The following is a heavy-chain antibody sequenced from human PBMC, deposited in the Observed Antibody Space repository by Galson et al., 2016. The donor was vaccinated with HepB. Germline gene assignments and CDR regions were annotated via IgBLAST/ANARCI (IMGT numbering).Heavy chain of an antibody. V-gene: IGHV3-73*01. D-gene: IGHD2-8*01. CDR2: IRTKANSYAT. Sequence: SLRLSCAASGFTFSGSAIHWVRQASGKGLEWVGRIRTKANSYATTYAASVKGKFTISRDDSRNTAYLQMNSLKTEDTAGYYCTRLGGGYCSKGVCYTDYYYYYGLDVWGQGTTVTVSS. CDR3: TRLGGGYCSKGVCYTDYYYYYGLDV. J-gene: IGHJ6*02. CDR1: GFTFSGSA.